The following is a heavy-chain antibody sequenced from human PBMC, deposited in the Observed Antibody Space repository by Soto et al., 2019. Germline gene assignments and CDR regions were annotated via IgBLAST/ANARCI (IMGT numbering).Heavy chain of an antibody. V-gene: IGHV3-23*01. Sequence: GGSLRLSCAASGFTFSSYAMSWVRQAPGKGLEWVSAISGSGGSTYYADSVKGRFTISRDNSKNTLYLQMNSLRAEDTAVYYCAKAPTVVVVAARFDPWGQGTLVTVSS. CDR2: ISGSGGST. D-gene: IGHD2-15*01. CDR3: AKAPTVVVVAARFDP. J-gene: IGHJ5*02. CDR1: GFTFSSYA.